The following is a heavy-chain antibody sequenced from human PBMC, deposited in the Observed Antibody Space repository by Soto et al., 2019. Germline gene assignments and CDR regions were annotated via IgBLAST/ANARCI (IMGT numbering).Heavy chain of an antibody. CDR3: AKSGRSLVPAALNQGEKTDY. Sequence: GGSLRLSCAASGFTFSSYAMSWVRQAPGKGLEWVSAISGSGGSTYYADSVKGRFTISRDNSKNTLYLQMNSLRAEDTAVYYCAKSGRSLVPAALNQGEKTDYWGQGTLVTVSS. V-gene: IGHV3-23*01. CDR1: GFTFSSYA. CDR2: ISGSGGST. D-gene: IGHD2-2*01. J-gene: IGHJ4*02.